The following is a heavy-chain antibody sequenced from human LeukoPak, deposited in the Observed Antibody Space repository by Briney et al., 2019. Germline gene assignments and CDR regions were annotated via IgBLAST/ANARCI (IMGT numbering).Heavy chain of an antibody. CDR1: GFTVSSNY. CDR3: ARELRDYYDSSGYYPFDY. D-gene: IGHD3-22*01. V-gene: IGHV3-53*01. J-gene: IGHJ4*02. CDR2: IYSGGST. Sequence: GGSLRLSCAASGFTVSSNYMSWVRQAPGKGLEWVSVIYSGGSTYYADSVKGRFTISRDNAKNSLYLQMNSLRAEDTALYYCARELRDYYDSSGYYPFDYWGQGTLVTVSS.